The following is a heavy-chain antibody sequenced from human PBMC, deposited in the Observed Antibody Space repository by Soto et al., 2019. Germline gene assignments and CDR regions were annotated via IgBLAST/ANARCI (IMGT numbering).Heavy chain of an antibody. J-gene: IGHJ6*03. D-gene: IGHD6-13*01. Sequence: PGGSLRLSCAASGFTFSSYAVSWVRQAPGKGLEWVSAISGSGSTTYYADSVKGRFTISRDNAKNSLYLQMNSLRAEDTAVYYCARDLRGAVGGSSWVRYYYYMDVWGKGTTVTVSS. CDR2: ISGSGSTT. CDR1: GFTFSSYA. CDR3: ARDLRGAVGGSSWVRYYYYMDV. V-gene: IGHV3-23*01.